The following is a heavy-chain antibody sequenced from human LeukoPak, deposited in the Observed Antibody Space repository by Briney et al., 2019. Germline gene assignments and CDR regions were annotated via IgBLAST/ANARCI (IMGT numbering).Heavy chain of an antibody. CDR3: ARASYGDYTLDY. J-gene: IGHJ4*02. Sequence: GGSLRLSCAASGFTFSSYGMHWIRQAPGKGLEWVAVISYDGSNKYYADSVKGRFTISRDNSKNTLYLQMNSLRAEDTAVYYCARASYGDYTLDYWGQGTLVTVSS. V-gene: IGHV3-30*19. D-gene: IGHD4-17*01. CDR2: ISYDGSNK. CDR1: GFTFSSYG.